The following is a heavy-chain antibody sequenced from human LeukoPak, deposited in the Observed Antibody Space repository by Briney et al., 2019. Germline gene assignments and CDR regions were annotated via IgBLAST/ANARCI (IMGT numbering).Heavy chain of an antibody. J-gene: IGHJ4*02. CDR2: INPNSGGT. V-gene: IGHV1-2*02. Sequence: ASVKVSCKASGYTFTGYYMHWVRQAPGQGLEWMGWINPNSGGTNYAQKFQGRVTMTRDTSISTAYMELSRLRSDDTAVYYCARDGSSSGWYGKVSYYFDYWGQGTLVTVSS. CDR1: GYTFTGYY. D-gene: IGHD6-19*01. CDR3: ARDGSSSGWYGKVSYYFDY.